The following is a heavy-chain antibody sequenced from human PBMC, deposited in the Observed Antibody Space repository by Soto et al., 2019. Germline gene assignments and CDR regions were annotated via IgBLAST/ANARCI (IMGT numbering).Heavy chain of an antibody. CDR3: ARDDHGFDP. CDR1: GFTFISYG. Sequence: LRLSCAASGFTFISYGMHWVRQAPGKGLEWVAVIWYDGSNKYYADSVKGRSTISRDNSKNTLYLQMNSLRAEDTAVYYCARDDHGFDPWGQGTLVTVSS. V-gene: IGHV3-33*01. CDR2: IWYDGSNK. J-gene: IGHJ5*02.